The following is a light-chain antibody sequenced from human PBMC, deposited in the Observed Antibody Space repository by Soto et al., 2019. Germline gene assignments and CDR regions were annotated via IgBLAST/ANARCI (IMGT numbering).Light chain of an antibody. Sequence: QSALTQPRSVSGSPGQSVTISCTGTSSDVGGYKYVSWYQQHPGKAPKVMIYDVSVRPSGVPDRFSGSKSGNTASLTISGLQAEDEADYYCCSYAGSYFYVFGTGTKVTVL. CDR3: CSYAGSYFYV. CDR1: SSDVGGYKY. CDR2: DVS. J-gene: IGLJ1*01. V-gene: IGLV2-11*01.